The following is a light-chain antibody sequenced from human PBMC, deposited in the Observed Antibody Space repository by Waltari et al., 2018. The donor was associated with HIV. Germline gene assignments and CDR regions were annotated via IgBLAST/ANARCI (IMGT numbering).Light chain of an antibody. CDR1: SNDIGGYNY. CDR2: DVK. J-gene: IGLJ1*01. CDR3: SSYANETTLV. V-gene: IGLV2-14*03. Sequence: QSALTQPASVSGSPGQSITMSCTGTSNDIGGYNYVSWYRQHPDKAPELIIFDVKNRPSGVSIRFSGSKSGNTASLTISGLQAEDEANYYCSSYANETTLVFGTGTEVTVL.